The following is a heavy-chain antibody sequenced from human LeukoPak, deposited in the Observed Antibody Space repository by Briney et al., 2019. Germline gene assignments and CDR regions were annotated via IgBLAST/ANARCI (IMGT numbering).Heavy chain of an antibody. V-gene: IGHV1-69*06. J-gene: IGHJ4*02. CDR1: GGTFSSYA. CDR3: ATRSGWRRNGNKYYFDY. Sequence: SVKVSCKASGGTFSSYAISWVRQAPGQGLEWMGGIIPIFGTANYAQKFQGRVTIIADKSTSTAYMELSSLRSEDTAVYYCATRSGWRRNGNKYYFDYWGQGTLVTVSS. CDR2: IIPIFGTA. D-gene: IGHD6-19*01.